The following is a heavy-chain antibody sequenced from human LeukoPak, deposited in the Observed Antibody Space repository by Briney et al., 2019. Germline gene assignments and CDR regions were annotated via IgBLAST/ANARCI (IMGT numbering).Heavy chain of an antibody. V-gene: IGHV1-2*02. CDR1: GYTFAGYY. CDR2: IDPNGPTT. D-gene: IGHD6-19*01. CDR3: ARSIITGAAYDAFDV. J-gene: IGHJ3*01. Sequence: ASVKVSCKASGYTFAGYYMHWVRQAPGQGLEWMGWIDPNGPTTHFAQKFQDRVTITRDTSISTAYMELNGLISDDTAVYYCARSIITGAAYDAFDVWGQGTMVTVSS.